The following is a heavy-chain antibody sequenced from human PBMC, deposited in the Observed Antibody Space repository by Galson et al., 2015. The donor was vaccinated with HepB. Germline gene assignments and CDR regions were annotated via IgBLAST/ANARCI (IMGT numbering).Heavy chain of an antibody. CDR2: ITDSGGST. Sequence: SLRLSCAASGFTFSNYAMNWVRQAPGKGLEWVSTITDSGGSTYYTDSVKGRFTISRDNSKNTLYLQINSLRTDDTAVYYCAKEHNHDANFDYWGQGTLVTVSS. D-gene: IGHD1-14*01. V-gene: IGHV3-23*01. J-gene: IGHJ4*02. CDR3: AKEHNHDANFDY. CDR1: GFTFSNYA.